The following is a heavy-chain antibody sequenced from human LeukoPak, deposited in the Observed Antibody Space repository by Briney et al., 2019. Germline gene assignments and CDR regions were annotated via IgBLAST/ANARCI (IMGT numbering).Heavy chain of an antibody. J-gene: IGHJ4*02. CDR1: GFTFDDYG. CDR2: INRNGGST. CDR3: ARGFRNGPFDC. D-gene: IGHD2-8*01. Sequence: PGGSLRLSCEASGFTFDDYGMSWVRQPPGKGLEWVSGINRNGGSTDYADSVKGRFTISRDNAKNSHFLQMNSLRVEDTALYYCARGFRNGPFDCWGQETLVTVSS. V-gene: IGHV3-20*04.